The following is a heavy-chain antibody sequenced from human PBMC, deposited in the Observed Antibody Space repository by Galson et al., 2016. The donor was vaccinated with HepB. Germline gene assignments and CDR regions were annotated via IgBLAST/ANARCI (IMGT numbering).Heavy chain of an antibody. CDR1: GFSFSSHW. CDR2: IKPDGSDK. J-gene: IGHJ4*02. V-gene: IGHV3-7*01. CDR3: ARYGGASTD. D-gene: IGHD3-16*01. Sequence: LRLSCAASGFSFSSHWMTWFRQSPGNGLEWVANIKPDGSDKNYVDPVKGRFTISRDNAKNSLYLQMDSLRVEDTAVYYCARYGGASTDWGQGTLVAVSS.